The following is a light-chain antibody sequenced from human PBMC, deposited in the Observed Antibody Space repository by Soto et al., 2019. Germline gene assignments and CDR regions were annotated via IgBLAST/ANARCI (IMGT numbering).Light chain of an antibody. CDR1: SSNIGRNY. CDR3: AAWDDSLSGRGV. CDR2: RNN. V-gene: IGLV1-47*01. J-gene: IGLJ2*01. Sequence: QSVLTQPPSASGTPGQRVTISCSGSSSNIGRNYVYWYQQLPGTAPKLLIYRNNQRPSGVPDRFSGSKSGTSASLAISGLRSEEEYDYYCAAWDDSLSGRGVFGGGTKLTVL.